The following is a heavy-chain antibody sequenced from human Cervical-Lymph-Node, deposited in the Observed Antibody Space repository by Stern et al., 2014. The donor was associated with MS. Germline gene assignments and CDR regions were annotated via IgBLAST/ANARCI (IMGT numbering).Heavy chain of an antibody. Sequence: MQLVESGAEVRKPGASVNVSCKASGYTFTSDDLNWVRQAPGPGLEWMGWMKPDSGDTGFAQKFQGRVTITRDTSITTAFMELSNLRSNDTAIYYCTKAWDSWGPGTLIIVSS. CDR3: TKAWDS. J-gene: IGHJ5*01. V-gene: IGHV1-8*01. CDR1: GYTFTSDD. CDR2: MKPDSGDT.